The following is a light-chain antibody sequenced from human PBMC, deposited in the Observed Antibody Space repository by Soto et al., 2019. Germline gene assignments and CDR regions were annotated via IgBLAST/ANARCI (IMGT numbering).Light chain of an antibody. V-gene: IGKV3-20*01. CDR1: KSVSSSY. CDR2: GAS. Sequence: DIVLTQSPGTLSLSPGERATLSCRASKSVSSSYLAWYQQKPGQAPRLLIDGASSRATGIPDRFSGSGSVTDFDLTVSRLEPEDFAVYYSQYYASSPLTFCGGTKVEI. CDR3: QYYASSPLT. J-gene: IGKJ4*01.